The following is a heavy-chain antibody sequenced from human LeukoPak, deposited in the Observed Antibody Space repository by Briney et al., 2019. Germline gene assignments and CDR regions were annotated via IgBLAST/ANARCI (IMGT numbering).Heavy chain of an antibody. CDR3: AKLIVVVVAANPHDAFDI. CDR1: GGSISSSN. D-gene: IGHD2-15*01. CDR2: ISGSGGST. J-gene: IGHJ3*02. Sequence: PSETLSLTCAVSGGSISSSNWWSWVRQAPGKGLEWVSAISGSGGSTYYADSVKGRFTISRDNSKNTLYLQMNSLRAEDTAVYYCAKLIVVVVAANPHDAFDIWGQGTMVTVSS. V-gene: IGHV3-23*01.